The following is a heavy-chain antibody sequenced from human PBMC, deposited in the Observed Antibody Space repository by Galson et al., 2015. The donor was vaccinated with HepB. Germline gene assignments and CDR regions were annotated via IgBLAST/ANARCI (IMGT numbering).Heavy chain of an antibody. D-gene: IGHD2-2*01. J-gene: IGHJ6*03. CDR2: MNPNSGNT. Sequence: SVKVSCKASGYTFTSYDINWVRQATGQGLEWMGWMNPNSGNTGYAQKFQGRVTMTRNTSISTAYMELSSLRSEDTAVYYCARALRYCSSTSCDYYYYMDVWGKGTTVTVSS. CDR3: ARALRYCSSTSCDYYYYMDV. CDR1: GYTFTSYD. V-gene: IGHV1-8*01.